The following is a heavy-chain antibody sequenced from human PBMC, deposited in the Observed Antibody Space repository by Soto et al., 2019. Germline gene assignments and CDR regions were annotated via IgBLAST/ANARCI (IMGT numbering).Heavy chain of an antibody. Sequence: DVHLLESGGGLVQPGGSLRLSCAASGFMFSAYAMHWVRQAPGQGLEWVSSMSGTSADTYYADSVKGRFTVSRDSSKDTLYLQLNSLRAEDTALCFCAREDGGGPFDYWGQGTLVIVSS. D-gene: IGHD2-15*01. CDR2: MSGTSADT. J-gene: IGHJ4*02. CDR1: GFMFSAYA. V-gene: IGHV3-23*01. CDR3: AREDGGGPFDY.